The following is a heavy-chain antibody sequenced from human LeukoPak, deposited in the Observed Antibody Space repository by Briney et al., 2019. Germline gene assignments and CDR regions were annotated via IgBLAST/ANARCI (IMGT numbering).Heavy chain of an antibody. J-gene: IGHJ4*02. Sequence: ASVKVSCKASGGTFSSYAISWVRQAPGQGLEWMGRIIPILGIANYAQKFQGRVTITADKSTSTAYMELSSLRSEDTAVYYCARLWDYYDSSGSRDYFDYWGQGTLVTVSS. CDR3: ARLWDYYDSSGSRDYFDY. CDR1: GGTFSSYA. V-gene: IGHV1-69*04. D-gene: IGHD3-22*01. CDR2: IIPILGIA.